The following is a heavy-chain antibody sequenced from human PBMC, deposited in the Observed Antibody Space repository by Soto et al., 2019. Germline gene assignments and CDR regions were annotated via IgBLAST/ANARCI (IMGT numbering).Heavy chain of an antibody. CDR3: ARFRGSYLADY. D-gene: IGHD1-26*01. J-gene: IGHJ4*02. CDR2: IIPIRGIA. Sequence: QVQLVQSGAEVTNPGSSVKVSCKASGGTFSSYTISWLRQAPGQGLELMGRIIPIRGIANYAQKFQGRVTITADKSTSTAYMELSSLRSEDTAVYSCARFRGSYLADYWCQGTMVNVSS. CDR1: GGTFSSYT. V-gene: IGHV1-69*02.